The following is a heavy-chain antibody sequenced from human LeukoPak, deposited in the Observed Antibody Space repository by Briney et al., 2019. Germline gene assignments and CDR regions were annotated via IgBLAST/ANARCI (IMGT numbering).Heavy chain of an antibody. V-gene: IGHV3-30*03. CDR1: GFTFSSYG. J-gene: IGHJ4*02. Sequence: GGSLRLSCAASGFTFSSYGMHWVRQAPGKGLEWVAVISYDGSNKYYADSVKGRFTISRDNSKNTLYLQMNSLRAEDTAVYYCATDYGGGYFDYWGQGTLVTVSS. CDR3: ATDYGGGYFDY. D-gene: IGHD4-23*01. CDR2: ISYDGSNK.